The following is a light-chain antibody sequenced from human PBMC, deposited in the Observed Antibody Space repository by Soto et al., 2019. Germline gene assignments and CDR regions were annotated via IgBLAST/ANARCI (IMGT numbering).Light chain of an antibody. CDR3: QQYVTSPWA. CDR1: QSVSSSF. Sequence: EIVLTQSPGTLSLSPGERATLSCRASQSVSSSFLAWYQQKPGQAPMLLIYGASNSATGIPDRFSGSGSGTDFTLTISRLEPEDFAVYYCQQYVTSPWACGQGTKVAIE. V-gene: IGKV3-20*01. J-gene: IGKJ1*01. CDR2: GAS.